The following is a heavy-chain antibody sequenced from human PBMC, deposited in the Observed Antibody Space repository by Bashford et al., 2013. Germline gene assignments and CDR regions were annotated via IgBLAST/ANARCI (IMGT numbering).Heavy chain of an antibody. J-gene: IGHJ3*02. CDR1: GYTFTSYD. CDR2: MNPNSGNT. V-gene: IGHV1-8*01. Sequence: ASVKVSCKASGYTFTSYDIELGATGQRGQGLEWMGWMNPNSGNTGYAQKFQGRVTMPEDTSTNXAYMELSSLRSEDTAVYYCATAGEWQQFLHDAFDIWGQGLWSPSPQ. D-gene: IGHD5-24*01. CDR3: ATAGEWQQFLHDAFDI.